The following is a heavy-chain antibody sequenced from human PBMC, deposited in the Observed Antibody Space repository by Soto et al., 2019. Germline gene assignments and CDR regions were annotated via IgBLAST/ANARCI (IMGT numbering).Heavy chain of an antibody. J-gene: IGHJ3*02. Sequence: EVQVVEAGGGLGKPGGSLRLYCAASGFTFSEYSFLWVRQAPGKGLEWLSFIANGDNHIFYSDSVKGRFTISRDNAKNSVYLQLNSLRADDSAVYYCARENGHCTDACNRGAFDIWGQGTMVTVSS. CDR1: GFTFSEYS. CDR3: ARENGHCTDACNRGAFDI. D-gene: IGHD2-2*01. V-gene: IGHV3-21*01. CDR2: IANGDNHI.